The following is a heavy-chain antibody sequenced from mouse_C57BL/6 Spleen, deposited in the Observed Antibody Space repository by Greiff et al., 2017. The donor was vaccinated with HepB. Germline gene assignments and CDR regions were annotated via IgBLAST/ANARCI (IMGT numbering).Heavy chain of an antibody. Sequence: EVMLVESGPGMVKPSQSLSLTCTVTGYSITSGYDWHWIRHFPGNKLEWMGYISYSGSTNYNPSLKSRISITHDTSKNHFFLKLNSVTTEDTATYYCARSIYYDYDGERAWFAYWGQGTLVTVSA. V-gene: IGHV3-1*01. CDR3: ARSIYYDYDGERAWFAY. CDR1: GYSITSGYD. D-gene: IGHD2-4*01. CDR2: ISYSGST. J-gene: IGHJ3*01.